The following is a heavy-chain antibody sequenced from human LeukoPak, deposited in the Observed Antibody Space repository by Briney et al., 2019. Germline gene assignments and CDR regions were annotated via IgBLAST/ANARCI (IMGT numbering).Heavy chain of an antibody. J-gene: IGHJ6*03. CDR3: ARGGWGSDYYYYYYYMDV. CDR1: GGSISSYY. CDR2: IYTSGST. V-gene: IGHV4-4*07. D-gene: IGHD5-12*01. Sequence: PSETLSLTCTVSGGSISSYYWSWIRQPAGKGPEWIGRIYTSGSTNYNPSLKSRVTMSVDTSKNQFSLKLSSVTAADTAVYYCARGGWGSDYYYYYYYMDVWGKGTTVTVSS.